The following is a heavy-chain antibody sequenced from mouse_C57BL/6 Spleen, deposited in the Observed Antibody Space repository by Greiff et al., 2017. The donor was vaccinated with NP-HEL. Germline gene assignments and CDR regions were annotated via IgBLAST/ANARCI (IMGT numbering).Heavy chain of an antibody. CDR1: GYTFTSYW. CDR2: IDPSDSYT. CDR3: ARYDYGSSGY. J-gene: IGHJ2*01. D-gene: IGHD1-1*01. V-gene: IGHV1-50*01. Sequence: QVQLQQPGAELVKPGASVKLSCKASGYTFTSYWMQWVNQRPGQGLEWIGEIDPSDSYTNYNQKFKGKATLTVDTSSSTAYMQLSSLTSEDSAVYYCARYDYGSSGYWGQGTTLTVSS.